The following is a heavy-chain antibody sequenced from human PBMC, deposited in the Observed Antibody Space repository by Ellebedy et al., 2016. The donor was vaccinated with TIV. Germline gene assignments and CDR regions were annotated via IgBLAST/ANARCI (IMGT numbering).Heavy chain of an antibody. V-gene: IGHV4-34*01. J-gene: IGHJ4*02. CDR1: GGSFSGYF. Sequence: SETLSLXXAVYGGSFSGYFWSWIRRPPGKGLEWIGEINHSGSTNYNPSLKSRLTVSVDTSKNQFSLKLSSVTAADTAVYYCARDYGGNSFFVAYWGQGTLVTVSS. CDR3: ARDYGGNSFFVAY. CDR2: INHSGST. D-gene: IGHD4-23*01.